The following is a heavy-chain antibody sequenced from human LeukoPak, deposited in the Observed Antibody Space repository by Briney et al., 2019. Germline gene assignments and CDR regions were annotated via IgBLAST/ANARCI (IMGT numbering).Heavy chain of an antibody. V-gene: IGHV4-30-4*01. D-gene: IGHD3-3*01. CDR3: ARLVETPRAFDS. Sequence: SQTLSLTCTVSSGSISSGDSYWGWIRQPPGKGLEWIGYIYYSGNTYYNPSLKSRVTISVDTSKNQLSLKLDSVTAADAAVYYCARLVETPRAFDSWGQGILVTVSS. CDR2: IYYSGNT. CDR1: SGSISSGDSY. J-gene: IGHJ4*02.